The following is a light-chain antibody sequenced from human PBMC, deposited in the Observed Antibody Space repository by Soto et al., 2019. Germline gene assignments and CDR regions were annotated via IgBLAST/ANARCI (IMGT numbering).Light chain of an antibody. CDR1: QSVRSN. CDR3: QQRDTWPWT. CDR2: DAS. V-gene: IGKV3-11*01. J-gene: IGKJ1*01. Sequence: EVVLTQSPATLSLSPGERATLSCRASQSVRSNLAWYQHKPGQPPRLLIYDASNRATGIPGRFSGSGSGTDFTLTISNLEPDDFAVYYCQQRDTWPWTFGQGAKVEIK.